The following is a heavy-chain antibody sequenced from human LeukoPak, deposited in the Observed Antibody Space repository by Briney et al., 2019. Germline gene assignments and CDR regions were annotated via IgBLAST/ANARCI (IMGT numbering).Heavy chain of an antibody. Sequence: GGSLRLSCAASGFTFSSYSMNWVRQASGKGLEWVSYISSSVRTIYYADSVKGRFTISRDNSKNTLYLQMNSLRAEDTAVYYCARGIGDVVVPAAKGGRYDYWGQGTLVTVSS. V-gene: IGHV3-48*01. CDR1: GFTFSSYS. CDR3: ARGIGDVVVPAAKGGRYDY. D-gene: IGHD2-2*01. J-gene: IGHJ4*02. CDR2: ISSSVRTI.